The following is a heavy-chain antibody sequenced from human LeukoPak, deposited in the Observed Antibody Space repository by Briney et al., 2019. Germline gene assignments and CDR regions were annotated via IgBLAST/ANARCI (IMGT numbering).Heavy chain of an antibody. D-gene: IGHD1-26*01. Sequence: GGSLRLSCEASGFTFSDSAMSWVRQASGRGLEWVSLISASGGNSYYADSVKGRFTVSRDSSKNTLHLQMNSLRAEDTAVYYCARDVELSCWGQGTLVTVSS. CDR2: ISASGGNS. CDR1: GFTFSDSA. CDR3: ARDVELSC. V-gene: IGHV3-23*01. J-gene: IGHJ4*02.